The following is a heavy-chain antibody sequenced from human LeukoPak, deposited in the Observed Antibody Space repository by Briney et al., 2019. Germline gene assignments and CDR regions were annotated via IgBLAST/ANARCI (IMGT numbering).Heavy chain of an antibody. D-gene: IGHD3-10*01. CDR2: MNPNSGNT. CDR1: GYTFTSYD. V-gene: IGHV1-8*03. Sequence: ASVKVSCKASGYTFTSYDINWVRQATGRGLEWMGWMNPNSGNTGYAQKFQGRVTITRNTSISTAYMELSSLRSEDTAVYYCARGQAYYYGSGSYRWGQGTLVTVSS. CDR3: ARGQAYYYGSGSYR. J-gene: IGHJ4*02.